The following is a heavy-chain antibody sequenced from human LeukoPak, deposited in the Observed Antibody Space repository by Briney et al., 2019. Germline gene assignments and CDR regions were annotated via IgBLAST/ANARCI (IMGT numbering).Heavy chain of an antibody. CDR3: ARDLMVIAATVNWFDP. CDR2: MNPNSGNT. Sequence: GASVKVSCKASGYTFTSYDINWVRQATGQGLEWMGWMNPNSGNTGYAQKFQGRVTITRNTSISTAYMELSRLRSDDTAVYYCARDLMVIAATVNWFDPWGQGTLVTVSS. V-gene: IGHV1-8*03. J-gene: IGHJ5*02. D-gene: IGHD6-13*01. CDR1: GYTFTSYD.